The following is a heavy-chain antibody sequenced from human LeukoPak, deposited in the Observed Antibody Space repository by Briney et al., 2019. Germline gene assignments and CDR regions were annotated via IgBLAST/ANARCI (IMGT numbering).Heavy chain of an antibody. V-gene: IGHV4-59*01. CDR1: GGSISSYY. Sequence: KASETLSLTCTVSGGSISSYYWSWIRQPPGKGLEWIGYIYYSGSTNYNPSLKSRVTISVDTSKNQFSLKLSSVTAADTAVYYCASMLYGDYIDYWGQGTLVTVSS. CDR3: ASMLYGDYIDY. CDR2: IYYSGST. J-gene: IGHJ4*02. D-gene: IGHD2-8*01.